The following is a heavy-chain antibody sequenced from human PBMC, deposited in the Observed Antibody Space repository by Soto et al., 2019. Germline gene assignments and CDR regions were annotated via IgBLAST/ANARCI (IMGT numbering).Heavy chain of an antibody. J-gene: IGHJ5*02. CDR1: GFTFSSYA. Sequence: SLRLSCASCGFTFSSYAMSWVRQATGKGLEWVSAISSSGGSTYYADSVKGRFTTSRDNSKKTLYLQMNSLRTEDTAVYYCANCPTLYAPTYNWFDPWVQGTLVTVSS. V-gene: IGHV3-23*01. CDR3: ANCPTLYAPTYNWFDP. D-gene: IGHD2-2*01. CDR2: ISSSGGST.